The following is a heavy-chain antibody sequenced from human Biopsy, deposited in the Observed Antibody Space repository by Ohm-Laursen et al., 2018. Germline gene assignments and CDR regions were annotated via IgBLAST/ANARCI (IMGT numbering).Heavy chain of an antibody. CDR3: ARNTGWYGDLYYFDY. V-gene: IGHV1-46*01. D-gene: IGHD6-19*01. J-gene: IGHJ4*02. Sequence: SVKVSCKASGYSFTSYYMHWVRQAPGQGLEWMGMINPSGSTTSYPQIFQDRVAMTRDTSKSTVYMELSSLRSADTAVYFCARNTGWYGDLYYFDYWGQGTLVTVSS. CDR1: GYSFTSYY. CDR2: INPSGSTT.